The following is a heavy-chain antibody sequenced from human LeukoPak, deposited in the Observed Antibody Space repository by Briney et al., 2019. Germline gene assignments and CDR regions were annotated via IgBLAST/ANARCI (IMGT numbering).Heavy chain of an antibody. CDR1: GYTFTSYY. Sequence: ASVKVSCKASGYTFTSYYMHWVRQAPGQGLEWMGIINPSGGSTGYAQKFQGRVTMTRDTSTSTVYMELSSLRPEDTAVYYCARSVVVVTSHYYYYYGMDVWGQGTTVTVSS. CDR3: ARSVVVVTSHYYYYYGMDV. D-gene: IGHD3-22*01. CDR2: INPSGGST. J-gene: IGHJ6*02. V-gene: IGHV1-46*01.